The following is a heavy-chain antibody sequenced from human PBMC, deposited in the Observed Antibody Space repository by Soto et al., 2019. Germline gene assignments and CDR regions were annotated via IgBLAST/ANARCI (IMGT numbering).Heavy chain of an antibody. CDR3: TRDQRYSSAV. CDR2: VNSDGSIT. Sequence: GGSLRLSCAASGFDFTNSWMHWVRQAPGKGLVWVSHVNSDGSITTYADSVKGRFTISRDNAKNTVYLQMNSLRVEDTAVYYCTRDQRYSSAVWGQGTLVTVSS. V-gene: IGHV3-74*01. J-gene: IGHJ4*02. D-gene: IGHD5-18*01. CDR1: GFDFTNSW.